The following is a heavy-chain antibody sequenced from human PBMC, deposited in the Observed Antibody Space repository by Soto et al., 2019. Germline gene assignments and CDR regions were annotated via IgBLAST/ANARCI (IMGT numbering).Heavy chain of an antibody. V-gene: IGHV4-31*03. J-gene: IGHJ4*02. CDR1: GGSISSGGYY. D-gene: IGHD6-13*01. CDR2: IYYSGST. CDR3: ASHLIAAAGYFDY. Sequence: LSLTCTVSGGSISSGGYYWSWIRQHPGKGLEWIGYIYYSGSTYYNPSLKSRVTISVNTSKNQFSLKLSSVTAADTAVYYCASHLIAAAGYFDYWGQGTLVTVSS.